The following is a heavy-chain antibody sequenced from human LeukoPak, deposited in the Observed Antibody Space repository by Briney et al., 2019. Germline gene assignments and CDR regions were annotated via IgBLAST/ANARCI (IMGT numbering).Heavy chain of an antibody. CDR3: VRHNYGYDY. Sequence: GGSLRLSCAASGFTFNRYWMHWVRQVSGKEVVWVSHSHNDGNSVSYADSVKGRFTVSRDNAKNTLYLQMNRLRPEDTAVYYCVRHNYGYDYWGQGTLVTVSS. CDR2: SHNDGNSV. V-gene: IGHV3-74*01. CDR1: GFTFNRYW. J-gene: IGHJ4*02. D-gene: IGHD3-10*01.